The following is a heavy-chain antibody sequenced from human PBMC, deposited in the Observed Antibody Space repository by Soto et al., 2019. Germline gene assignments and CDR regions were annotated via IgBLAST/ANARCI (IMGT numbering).Heavy chain of an antibody. CDR2: IIPILGIA. J-gene: IGHJ4*02. CDR1: AGTVRRYI. Sequence: CRGSAGTVRRYIFRWVGQVTGQGLEWMGRIIPILGIANYAQKFQGRVTITADKSTSTAYMELSSLRSEDTAVYYCASRLASGWTLFDYWGQGTLVTVSS. V-gene: IGHV1-69*02. D-gene: IGHD6-19*01. CDR3: ASRLASGWTLFDY.